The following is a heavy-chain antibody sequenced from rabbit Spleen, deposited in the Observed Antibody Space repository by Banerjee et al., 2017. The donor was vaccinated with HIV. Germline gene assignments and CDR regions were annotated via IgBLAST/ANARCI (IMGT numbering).Heavy chain of an antibody. D-gene: IGHD1-1*01. Sequence: QSLEESGGGLVQPEGSLTLTCTASGFSFSSNYYMCWVRQAPGKGLEWIACIYTGSSGRIYYASWAKGRFTISKTSSTTVTLQMTSLTVADTATYFCARDLVGVIGWNFYLWGPGTLVTVS. J-gene: IGHJ4*01. V-gene: IGHV1S40*01. CDR2: IYTGSSGRI. CDR1: GFSFSSNYY. CDR3: ARDLVGVIGWNFYL.